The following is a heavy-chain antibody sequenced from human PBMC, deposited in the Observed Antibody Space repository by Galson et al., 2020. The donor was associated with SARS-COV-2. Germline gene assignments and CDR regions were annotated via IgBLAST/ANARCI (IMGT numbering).Heavy chain of an antibody. J-gene: IGHJ6*02. V-gene: IGHV3-48*03. CDR2: VSSSGSTK. CDR3: ARSRDYRYGMDV. Sequence: GESLKISCAVSGFTLSNYEMNWVRQVPGKGLEWVLYVSSSGSTKYYADSVRGRFTIASDNAKNVLYLEMNSLRVEDTAVYYCARSRDYRYGMDVWGQGTTVTVSS. CDR1: GFTLSNYE.